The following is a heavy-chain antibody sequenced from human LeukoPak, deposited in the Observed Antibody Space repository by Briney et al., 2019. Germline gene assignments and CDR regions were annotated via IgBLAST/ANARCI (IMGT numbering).Heavy chain of an antibody. CDR2: ISGSGGST. D-gene: IGHD2-21*01. V-gene: IGHV3-23*01. CDR3: AKGGMIGYFDY. Sequence: GGSLRLSCAASRVIFSNYAMHWVRQAPGKGLEWVSAISGSGGSTYYADSVKGRFTISRDNSKNTLYLQMNGLRAEDTAVYYCAKGGMIGYFDYWGQGTLVTVSS. J-gene: IGHJ4*02. CDR1: RVIFSNYA.